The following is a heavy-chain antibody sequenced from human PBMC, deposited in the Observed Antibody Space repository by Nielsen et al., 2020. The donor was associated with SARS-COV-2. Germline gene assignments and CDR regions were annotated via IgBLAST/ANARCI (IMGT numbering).Heavy chain of an antibody. CDR1: GFTFSAYS. Sequence: GESLKISCAASGFTFSAYSLNWVRQAPGKGLEWVADIKPDGSEKVYVDSVKGRFTISRDNAKNSLYLQMNSLRAEDTALYYCAKASGYFDYWGQGTLVTVSS. V-gene: IGHV3-7*03. CDR3: AKASGYFDY. J-gene: IGHJ4*02. D-gene: IGHD1-26*01. CDR2: IKPDGSEK.